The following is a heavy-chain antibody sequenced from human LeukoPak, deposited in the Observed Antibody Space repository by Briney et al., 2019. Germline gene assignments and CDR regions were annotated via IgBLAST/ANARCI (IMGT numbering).Heavy chain of an antibody. J-gene: IGHJ4*02. V-gene: IGHV4-61*02. CDR1: GGSISSSSYY. Sequence: PSETLSLTCTVSGGSISSSSYYWSWIRQPAGKGLEWIGRIYTSGSTYYNPSLKSRVTMSVDTSKNQFSLKLSSVTAADTAVYYCARDSGGPAALDYWGQGTLVTVSS. D-gene: IGHD2-2*01. CDR3: ARDSGGPAALDY. CDR2: IYTSGST.